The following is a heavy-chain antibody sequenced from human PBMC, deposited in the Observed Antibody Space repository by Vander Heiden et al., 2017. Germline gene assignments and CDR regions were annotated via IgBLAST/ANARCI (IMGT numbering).Heavy chain of an antibody. CDR2: IIPIFGTP. D-gene: IGHD2-2*01. Sequence: QVQLVQSGAEVKKPGSSVQVSCKASGDTFSTYAISWVRQAPGQGLEWMGGIIPIFGTPNYAQKFQGRVTITADESTSTAYMELSSLRSEDTAVYYCAREGRRSYANPFDYWGQGTLVTVSS. CDR3: AREGRRSYANPFDY. J-gene: IGHJ4*02. V-gene: IGHV1-69*01. CDR1: GDTFSTYA.